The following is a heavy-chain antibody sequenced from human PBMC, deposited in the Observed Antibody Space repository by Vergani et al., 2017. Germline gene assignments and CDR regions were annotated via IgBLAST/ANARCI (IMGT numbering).Heavy chain of an antibody. D-gene: IGHD1-26*01. J-gene: IGHJ4*02. CDR3: ARGHPVGSY. CDR2: ISYDGSNK. CDR1: GFTFSSYG. Sequence: QVQLVESGGGVVQPGRSLRLSCAASGFTFSSYGMHWVRQAPGKGLEWVAVISYDGSNKYYADSVKGRFTISRDNSKNTLYLQMNSLRVADTAVYYCARGHPVGSYWGQGTLVTVSS. V-gene: IGHV3-30*03.